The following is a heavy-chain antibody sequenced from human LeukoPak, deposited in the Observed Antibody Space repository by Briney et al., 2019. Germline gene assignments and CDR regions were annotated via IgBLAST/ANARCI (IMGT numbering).Heavy chain of an antibody. D-gene: IGHD2-2*01. Sequence: GGSLRLSCAASGFTFSSYAMSWVRQAPGKGLEWVSAISGSGGSTYYADSVKGRFTISGDNSKNTLYLQMNSLRAEDTAVYYCAKASQGSSYYYYGMDVWGQGTTVTVSS. J-gene: IGHJ6*02. CDR1: GFTFSSYA. V-gene: IGHV3-23*01. CDR2: ISGSGGST. CDR3: AKASQGSSYYYYGMDV.